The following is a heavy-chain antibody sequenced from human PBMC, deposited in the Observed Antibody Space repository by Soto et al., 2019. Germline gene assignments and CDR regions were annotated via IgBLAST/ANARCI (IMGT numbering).Heavy chain of an antibody. V-gene: IGHV5-10-1*01. D-gene: IGHD3-9*01. Sequence: GESLKISCTGSGYMFTSYWISWVRQMPGKGLEWMGRIDPSDSYTNYSPSFQGHVTISADKSISTAYLQWSSLKASDNAMYYCERHSGYYDIFTAPDYWGQGTLVTVYS. CDR2: IDPSDSYT. J-gene: IGHJ4*02. CDR3: ERHSGYYDIFTAPDY. CDR1: GYMFTSYW.